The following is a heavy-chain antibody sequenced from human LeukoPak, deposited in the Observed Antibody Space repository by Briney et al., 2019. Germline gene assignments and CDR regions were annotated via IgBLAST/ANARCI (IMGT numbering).Heavy chain of an antibody. D-gene: IGHD2-15*01. V-gene: IGHV1-69*13. CDR1: GGTFSSYA. Sequence: SVKVSCKASGGTFSSYAISWVRQAPGQGLEWMGGIIPIFGTANYAQKFQGRVTITADESTSTAYMELSSLRSEDTAVYYCAREYCSGGSCLNWFDPWGQGTLVTVSS. J-gene: IGHJ5*02. CDR3: AREYCSGGSCLNWFDP. CDR2: IIPIFGTA.